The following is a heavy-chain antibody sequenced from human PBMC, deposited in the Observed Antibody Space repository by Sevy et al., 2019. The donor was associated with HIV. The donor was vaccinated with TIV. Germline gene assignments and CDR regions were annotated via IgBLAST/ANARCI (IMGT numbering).Heavy chain of an antibody. J-gene: IGHJ6*02. V-gene: IGHV3-15*01. D-gene: IGHD6-13*01. CDR3: TTAGYSSSWTNYYYGMDV. CDR2: IKSKTDGGTT. CDR1: GFTFSSYS. Sequence: GGSLRLSCAASGFTFSSYSMNWVRQAPGKGLEWVGRIKSKTDGGTTDYAAPVKGRFTISRDDSKNTLYLQMNSLKTEDTAVYYCTTAGYSSSWTNYYYGMDVWGQGTTVTVSS.